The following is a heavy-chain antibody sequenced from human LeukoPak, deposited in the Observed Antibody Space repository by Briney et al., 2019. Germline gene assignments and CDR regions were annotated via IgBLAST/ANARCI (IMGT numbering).Heavy chain of an antibody. D-gene: IGHD1-26*01. V-gene: IGHV4-59*08. J-gene: IGHJ4*02. CDR1: GGSIPNYY. Sequence: PSETLSLTCSLSGGSIPNYYWSWIRQSPGKGLEWIGFIYNTGRTNYNPSLQSRVTMSIDTSKNQFSLKLSSVTAADTAVYYCARQGELAIDYWGQGTLVSVSS. CDR2: IYNTGRT. CDR3: ARQGELAIDY.